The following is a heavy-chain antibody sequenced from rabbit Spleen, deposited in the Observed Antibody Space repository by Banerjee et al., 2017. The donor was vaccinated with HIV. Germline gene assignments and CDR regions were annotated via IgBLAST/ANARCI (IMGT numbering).Heavy chain of an antibody. CDR3: AKAINGNNGYDL. J-gene: IGHJ4*01. CDR1: GFSFSDRDV. V-gene: IGHV1S45*01. D-gene: IGHD6-1*01. CDR2: INAATGKP. Sequence: QEQLVESGGGLVKPGASLTLTCKASGFSFSDRDVMCWVRQAPGKGLEWIACINAATGKPVYATWAKGRFTITKTSSTTVTLQMASLTGADTATYFCAKAINGNNGYDLWGPGTLVTVS.